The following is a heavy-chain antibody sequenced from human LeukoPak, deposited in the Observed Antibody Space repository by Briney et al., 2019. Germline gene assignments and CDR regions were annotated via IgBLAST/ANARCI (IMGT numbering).Heavy chain of an antibody. Sequence: ETLSLTCAVYGGSFSGYYWSWVRQAPGKGLEWVANIKQDGSEKDYVDSVKGRFTISRDNAKNSLYLQMNSLRAEDTAVYYCARVYGQIAVAEMYYFDYWGQGTLVTVSS. J-gene: IGHJ4*02. CDR2: IKQDGSEK. V-gene: IGHV3-7*01. D-gene: IGHD6-19*01. CDR1: GGSFSGYY. CDR3: ARVYGQIAVAEMYYFDY.